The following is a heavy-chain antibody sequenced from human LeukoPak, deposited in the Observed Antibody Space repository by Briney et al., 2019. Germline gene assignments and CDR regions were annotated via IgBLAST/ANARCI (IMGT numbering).Heavy chain of an antibody. D-gene: IGHD3-22*01. V-gene: IGHV3-53*01. CDR1: GFTVSSNY. CDR3: ASGYYDSSGYPFDY. CDR2: IYSGGST. Sequence: GGSLRLSCAASGFTVSSNYMSWVRQAPGKGLEWVSVIYSGGSTYYADSVKGRFTISRDNSKNTLYLQMNSLRAEDTAVYYCASGYYDSSGYPFDYWGQGTLVTVSS. J-gene: IGHJ4*02.